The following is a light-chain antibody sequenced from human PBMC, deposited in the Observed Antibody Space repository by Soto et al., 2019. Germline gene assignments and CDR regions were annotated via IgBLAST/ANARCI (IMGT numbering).Light chain of an antibody. V-gene: IGKV1-5*03. CDR2: KSS. Sequence: DIQMTPSRSPLSASVGDRVTLTCRASASISSWLAWYQQQPGKAPKLLIYKSSILENGVPSRFSGGGSGTEFTLTISSLQPDDFATYYCQQYGEVGQGNKVAIK. CDR3: QQYGE. J-gene: IGKJ1*01. CDR1: ASISSW.